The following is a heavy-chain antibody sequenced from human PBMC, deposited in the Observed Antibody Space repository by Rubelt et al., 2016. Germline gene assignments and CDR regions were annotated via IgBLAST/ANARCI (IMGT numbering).Heavy chain of an antibody. CDR3: ARQKTDSSGWYYWFDP. D-gene: IGHD6-19*01. CDR1: GYTFTDYA. CDR2: INGGNGNT. Sequence: AEVEKPGASVKLSCKASGYTFTDYAMHWVRQAPGQRLEYMGWINGGNGNTNYAQKLQGRVTMTTDTSTRTAYMELRSLRSDDTAVYYCARQKTDSSGWYYWFDPWGQGTLVTVSS. V-gene: IGHV1-3*01. J-gene: IGHJ5*02.